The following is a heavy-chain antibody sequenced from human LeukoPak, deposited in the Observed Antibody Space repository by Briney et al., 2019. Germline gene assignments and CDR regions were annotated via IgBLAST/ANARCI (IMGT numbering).Heavy chain of an antibody. CDR1: GFTFRSYA. Sequence: GGSLRLSCAASGFTFRSYAIYWVRQAPGKGLEWVSGISGSGGDTYFADSVKGRFTISRDNSKNTVFLQMDSLRAEDTAVYYCAKRTAGYSSGRYPGWPIDYWGQGTLVTVSS. CDR3: AKRTAGYSSGRYPGWPIDY. D-gene: IGHD6-19*01. J-gene: IGHJ4*02. CDR2: ISGSGGDT. V-gene: IGHV3-23*01.